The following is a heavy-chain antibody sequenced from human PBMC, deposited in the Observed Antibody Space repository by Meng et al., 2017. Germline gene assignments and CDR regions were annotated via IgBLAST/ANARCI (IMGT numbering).Heavy chain of an antibody. CDR3: ARPCHYYDSSGYYYGY. V-gene: IGHV3-7*01. D-gene: IGHD3-22*01. Sequence: GESLKISCAASGFTFSSYAMSWVRQAPGKGLEWVANIKQDGSEKYYVDSVKGRFTISRDNAKNSLYLQMNSLRAEDTAVYYCARPCHYYDSSGYYYGYWGQGTLVTVSS. J-gene: IGHJ4*02. CDR1: GFTFSSYA. CDR2: IKQDGSEK.